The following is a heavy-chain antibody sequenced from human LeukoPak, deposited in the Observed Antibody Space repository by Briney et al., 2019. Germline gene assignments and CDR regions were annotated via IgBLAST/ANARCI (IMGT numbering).Heavy chain of an antibody. Sequence: ASVKVSCKDSGYTFIGYYMHWVRPAPGQGLWWMLCIKPSSGGTNYAQKFQGRVTRTRDTSISTAYMELSRLISDDTDVYYCARDYDSSGYQPPDYWGQGTLVTVSS. D-gene: IGHD3-22*01. J-gene: IGHJ4*02. CDR3: ARDYDSSGYQPPDY. V-gene: IGHV1-2*02. CDR1: GYTFIGYY. CDR2: IKPSSGGT.